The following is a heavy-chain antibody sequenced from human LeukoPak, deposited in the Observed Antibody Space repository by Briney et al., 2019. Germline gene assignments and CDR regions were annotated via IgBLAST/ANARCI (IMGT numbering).Heavy chain of an antibody. CDR1: GFAFDEHG. CDR2: INWSGGST. J-gene: IGHJ4*02. D-gene: IGHD2-2*01. Sequence: GGSLRLSCTASGFAFDEHGMSWVRQVPGKGLEWVSGINWSGGSTGYADPLRGRFTISRANAKNSLDLQMDSLRAEDTALYYCARAPITSPFYFDYWGQGTLVTVSS. CDR3: ARAPITSPFYFDY. V-gene: IGHV3-20*04.